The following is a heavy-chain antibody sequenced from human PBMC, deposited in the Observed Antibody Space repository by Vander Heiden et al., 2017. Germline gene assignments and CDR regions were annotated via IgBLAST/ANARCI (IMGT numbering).Heavy chain of an antibody. CDR1: AFSLTRFV. J-gene: IGHJ4*02. V-gene: IGHV3-30*03. Sequence: QVHLVESGGGVVQPGTSLRIPCTTSAFSLTRFVMHCVRQAPGKGLDWVAFISNDGSNKYYADSVKGRFTISRDKSQNTLFLQMNSLRPEDTAVYYCARGAEYWGQGTLVTVSS. CDR2: ISNDGSNK. CDR3: ARGAEY.